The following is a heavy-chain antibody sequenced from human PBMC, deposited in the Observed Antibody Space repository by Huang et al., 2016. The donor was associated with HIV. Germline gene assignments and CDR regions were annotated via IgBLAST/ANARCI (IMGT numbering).Heavy chain of an antibody. CDR3: ARVARGPNWYFDL. V-gene: IGHV4-59*11. Sequence: QVQLQESGPGLVKPSETLSLTCTVSGGSISSHHYSWIRQPPGKGLEWIGIIYYSGSTNYIPALKSRATISRDTSKNHFSLRLRSVTAADTAVYYCARVARGPNWYFDLWGRGTLVTVSS. D-gene: IGHD2-15*01. J-gene: IGHJ2*01. CDR1: GGSISSHH. CDR2: IYYSGST.